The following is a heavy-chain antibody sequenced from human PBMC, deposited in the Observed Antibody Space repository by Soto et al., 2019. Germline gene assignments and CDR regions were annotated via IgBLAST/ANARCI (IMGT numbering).Heavy chain of an antibody. D-gene: IGHD2-15*01. J-gene: IGHJ5*02. CDR2: INPDSGGT. CDR3: ARDRSAGWWFDP. Sequence: QVQLVQSGAEVKKPGASVKVSCKDSGYTFTGYYMHWVRQAPGQGLEWMGWINPDSGGTNYAQKFQGRVTMTRDTAISTAYMEQSRLRSDEPAVYDCARDRSAGWWFDPWGQGTLVTVS. V-gene: IGHV1-2*02. CDR1: GYTFTGYY.